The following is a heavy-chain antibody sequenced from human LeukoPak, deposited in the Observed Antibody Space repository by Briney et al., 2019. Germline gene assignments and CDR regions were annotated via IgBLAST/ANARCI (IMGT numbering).Heavy chain of an antibody. J-gene: IGHJ4*02. D-gene: IGHD6-13*01. Sequence: GESLKISCKASGDTFTNYWIAWGRQMPGKGLEWMGIIYPGDSDTRYSPSVEGQVTISVDKSISTAFLQWSSPKASDTAMYYCARGGVFSSSWFAYFDYWGQGTLVTVSS. CDR2: IYPGDSDT. CDR1: GDTFTNYW. V-gene: IGHV5-51*01. CDR3: ARGGVFSSSWFAYFDY.